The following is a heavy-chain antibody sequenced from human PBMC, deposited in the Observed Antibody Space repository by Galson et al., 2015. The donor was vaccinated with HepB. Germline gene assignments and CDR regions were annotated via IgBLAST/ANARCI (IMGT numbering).Heavy chain of an antibody. V-gene: IGHV3-48*02. D-gene: IGHD6-25*01. CDR1: GLTFSNYT. CDR2: ISSTGSTI. CDR3: ARVRFVAAKYWYFDL. J-gene: IGHJ2*01. Sequence: SLRLSCAASGLTFSNYTMNWARQAPGKGLEWLSYISSTGSTIYYADSVKGRFTISRDNAKNSLFLQMNSLRDEDTAIYYCARVRFVAAKYWYFDLWGRGTLVTVSS.